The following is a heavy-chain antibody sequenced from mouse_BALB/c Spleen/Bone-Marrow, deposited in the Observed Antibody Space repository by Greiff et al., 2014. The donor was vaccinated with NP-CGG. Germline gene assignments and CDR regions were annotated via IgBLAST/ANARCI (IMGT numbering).Heavy chain of an antibody. J-gene: IGHJ1*01. CDR2: IWSGGST. CDR3: VRKGYTGYFDV. CDR1: GFSLTTYG. Sequence: QVQLKESGPGLVKPSQSLSITCTVSGFSLTTYGLHWIRQSPGKGLEWLGVIWSGGSTDYNAAFISRLIITKDNSKNQVFFKMNSPQTDDTAIYYCVRKGYTGYFDVWGAGTTVTVSS. V-gene: IGHV2-2*01. D-gene: IGHD2-2*01.